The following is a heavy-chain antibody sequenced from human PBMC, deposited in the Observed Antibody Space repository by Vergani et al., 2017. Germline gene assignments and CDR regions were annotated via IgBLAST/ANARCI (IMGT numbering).Heavy chain of an antibody. CDR3: AREGEYCSGGSCYSTSMDG. CDR1: GFTFSSYA. J-gene: IGHJ6*03. V-gene: IGHV3-30-3*01. Sequence: QVQLVESGGGVVQPGRSLRLSCAASGFTFSSYAMHWVRQAPGKGLEWVALISYDGSNEYYADSVKGRFTISRDNSKNTLYLQMNSLRAEETAVYYCAREGEYCSGGSCYSTSMDGWGKGTTVTVSS. D-gene: IGHD2-15*01. CDR2: ISYDGSNE.